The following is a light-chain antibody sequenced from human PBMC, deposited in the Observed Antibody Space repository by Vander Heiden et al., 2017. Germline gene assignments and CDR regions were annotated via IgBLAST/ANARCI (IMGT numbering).Light chain of an antibody. CDR3: QAWDSSTAV. CDR2: QDS. V-gene: IGLV3-1*01. CDR1: KLGDKY. Sequence: SYELTHPPSVSVSPGQTASITCSADKLGDKYACWYQQKPGQSPVLVIYQDSKRPSGIPERFSGSTAGNTATLTISGTQAMDEADYYCQAWDSSTAVFGGGTKLTVL. J-gene: IGLJ2*01.